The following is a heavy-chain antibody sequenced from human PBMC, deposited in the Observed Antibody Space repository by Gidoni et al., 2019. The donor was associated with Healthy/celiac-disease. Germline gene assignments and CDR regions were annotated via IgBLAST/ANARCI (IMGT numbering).Heavy chain of an antibody. J-gene: IGHJ5*02. CDR3: ARGAYYYDSSGGWFDP. Sequence: QVQLQESGPGLVQPSETLSLTCTVSGSSISSYYWSWVRQPPGKGLEWIGYIYSRGSTNYNPSLKSRVTISVDTSKNQFSLKLSSVTAADTAVYYCARGAYYYDSSGGWFDPWGQGTLVTVSS. D-gene: IGHD3-22*01. CDR2: IYSRGST. V-gene: IGHV4-59*01. CDR1: GSSISSYY.